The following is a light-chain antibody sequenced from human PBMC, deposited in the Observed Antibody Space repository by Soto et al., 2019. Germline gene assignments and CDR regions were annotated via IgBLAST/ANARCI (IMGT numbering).Light chain of an antibody. CDR2: GAS. CDR3: NLSSSSPLT. V-gene: IGKV3-20*01. Sequence: EIVLTQAPGTLSLSPGESATLSCRATQSVSSSFLAWYQQKPGLAPRLLIYGASTRATGIPDRFSGSGSGTDFTLTISRLEAEDFAVYFCNLSSSSPLTFGPGTKVHIK. J-gene: IGKJ3*01. CDR1: QSVSSSF.